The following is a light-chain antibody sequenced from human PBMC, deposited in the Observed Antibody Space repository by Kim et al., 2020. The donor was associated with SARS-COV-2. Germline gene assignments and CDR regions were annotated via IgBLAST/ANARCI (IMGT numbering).Light chain of an antibody. CDR3: QVWDSSSDHVV. CDR1: NIGSKS. Sequence: ATGETARFTCGGNNIGSKSVHWYQQKPGQAPVLVVYDDSDRPSGIPERFSGSNSGNTATLTISRVEAGDEADYYCQVWDSSSDHVVFGGGTQLTVL. J-gene: IGLJ2*01. CDR2: DDS. V-gene: IGLV3-21*02.